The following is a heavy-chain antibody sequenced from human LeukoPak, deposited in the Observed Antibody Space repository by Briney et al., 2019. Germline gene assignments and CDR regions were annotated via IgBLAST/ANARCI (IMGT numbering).Heavy chain of an antibody. CDR1: GYTSTGYY. Sequence: ASVKVSCKASGYTSTGYYMHWVRQAPGQGLEWMGWINPNSGGTNYAQKFQGRVTMTRDTSISTAYMELSRLRSDDTAVYYCARTTYSSSPIDYWGQGTLVTVSS. CDR2: INPNSGGT. J-gene: IGHJ4*02. CDR3: ARTTYSSSPIDY. D-gene: IGHD6-6*01. V-gene: IGHV1-2*02.